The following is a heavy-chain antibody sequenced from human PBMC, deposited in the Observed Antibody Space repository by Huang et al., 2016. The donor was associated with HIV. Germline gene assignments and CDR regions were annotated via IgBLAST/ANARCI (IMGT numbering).Heavy chain of an antibody. CDR1: GGSFTGNY. D-gene: IGHD3-3*01. CDR3: ARQWTILEWLLGLDV. CDR2: GIDSGAT. Sequence: QMQLQQRGAGLLKPSETLSLTCGVSGGSFTGNYLTWIRQAPGKGLEWIGEGIDSGATNYNPSLNGRVTRSLDKANRELSLNLRSVTAADTAVYYCARQWTILEWLLGLDVWGQGTTVIVSS. V-gene: IGHV4-34*02. J-gene: IGHJ6*02.